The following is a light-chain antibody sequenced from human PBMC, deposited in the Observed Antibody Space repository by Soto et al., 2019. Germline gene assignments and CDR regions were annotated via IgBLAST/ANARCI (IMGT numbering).Light chain of an antibody. CDR3: QTWGTGFEV. CDR1: SAHSSYA. Sequence: QSVLTQSPSASASLGASVKLTCTLSSAHSSYAIVWLQQQPGKSPRFLMRLDSDGSVYKGDGIPDRFSGYLSGAERYLTISSLQSEDEADYYCQTWGTGFEVFGGGTKVTVL. V-gene: IGLV4-69*01. J-gene: IGLJ3*02. CDR2: LDSDGSV.